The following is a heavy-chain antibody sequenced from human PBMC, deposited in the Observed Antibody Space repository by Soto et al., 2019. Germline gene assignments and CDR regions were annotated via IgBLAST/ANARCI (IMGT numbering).Heavy chain of an antibody. CDR3: ARAVSTADYYYYYGMDV. CDR1: GYSFTSYW. Sequence: PGESLKISCKGSGYSFTSYWISWVRQMPGKGLEWMGIIYPGDSDTRYSPSFQGQVTISADKSISTAYLQWSSLKASDTAMYYCARAVSTADYYYYYGMDVWGQGTTVTVSS. J-gene: IGHJ6*02. V-gene: IGHV5-51*01. CDR2: IYPGDSDT.